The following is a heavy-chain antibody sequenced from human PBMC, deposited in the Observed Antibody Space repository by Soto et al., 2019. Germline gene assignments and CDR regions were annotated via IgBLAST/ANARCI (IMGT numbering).Heavy chain of an antibody. Sequence: ETLFITCAVYGGSFSGYYWGWIRQPPGKGLEWIGEINHSGSTNYNPSLKSRVTISVDTSKNQFSLELSSVTAADTAVYYWARGNSKFSCWSGYNCFDSWGQGTLVTVSS. D-gene: IGHD3-3*01. J-gene: IGHJ5*01. CDR1: GGSFSGYY. CDR3: ARGNSKFSCWSGYNCFDS. V-gene: IGHV4-34*01. CDR2: INHSGST.